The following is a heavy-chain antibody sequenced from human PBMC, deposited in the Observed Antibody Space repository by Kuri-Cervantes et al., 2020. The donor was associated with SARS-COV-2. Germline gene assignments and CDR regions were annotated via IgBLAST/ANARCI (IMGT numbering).Heavy chain of an antibody. D-gene: IGHD2-15*01. CDR3: ARGRQFWDIVVVVAARWFDP. CDR1: GGSFSGYY. CDR2: INHSGST. Sequence: SETLSLTCAVYGGSFSGYYWSWIRQPPGKGLEWIGEINHSGSTNYNPSLKSRVTISVDTSKNQFSLKLSSVTAAETAVYYCARGRQFWDIVVVVAARWFDPWGQGTLVTVSS. J-gene: IGHJ5*02. V-gene: IGHV4-34*01.